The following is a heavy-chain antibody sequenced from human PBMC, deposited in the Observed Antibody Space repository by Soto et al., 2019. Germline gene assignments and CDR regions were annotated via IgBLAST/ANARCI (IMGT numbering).Heavy chain of an antibody. CDR1: GFSFSSYA. D-gene: IGHD6-6*01. Sequence: EVQLLESGGGLVQPGGSLGLSCAASGFSFSSYAMSWVRQAPGKGLEWVSAISGSGGSAYYADSVKGRFTFSRDNSKDTLYLQMNSLRDEDTAVYYCAKQGAAQGYVDVWGKGTTVTVSS. CDR3: AKQGAAQGYVDV. CDR2: ISGSGGSA. J-gene: IGHJ6*03. V-gene: IGHV3-23*01.